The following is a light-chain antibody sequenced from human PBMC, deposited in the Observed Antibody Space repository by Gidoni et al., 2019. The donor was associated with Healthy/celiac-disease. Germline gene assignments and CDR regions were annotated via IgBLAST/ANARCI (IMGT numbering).Light chain of an antibody. CDR2: GAS. CDR3: QQYNNWPPIT. CDR1: QSVSSN. V-gene: IGKV3-15*01. J-gene: IGKJ5*01. Sequence: ELVLTKSQATLSVSPGERATLSCRASQSVSSNLAWYQQKPGQAPRLLIYGASTRATGIPARFSGSGSGTEFTLTISSLQSEDFAVYYCQQYNNWPPITFGQGTRLEIK.